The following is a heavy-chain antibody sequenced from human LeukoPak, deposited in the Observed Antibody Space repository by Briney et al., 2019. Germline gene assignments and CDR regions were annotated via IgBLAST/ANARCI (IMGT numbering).Heavy chain of an antibody. CDR1: GFIFSSYS. Sequence: GGSLRLSCAASGFIFSSYSMTRVRQAPGKGLEWVSSITSSSIYIYYADSVKGRFTISRDNAKNSLYLQMNSLRAEDTAVYYCAREYCSGGSCYRIDSWGQGTLVTVSS. CDR3: AREYCSGGSCYRIDS. CDR2: ITSSSIYI. V-gene: IGHV3-21*01. D-gene: IGHD2-15*01. J-gene: IGHJ4*02.